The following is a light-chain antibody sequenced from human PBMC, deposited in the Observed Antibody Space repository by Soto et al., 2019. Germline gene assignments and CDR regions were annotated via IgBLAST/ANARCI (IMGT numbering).Light chain of an antibody. CDR1: QSVSSK. J-gene: IGKJ1*01. CDR2: AAS. CDR3: QQYNNWWT. V-gene: IGKV3-15*01. Sequence: EIVMTQSPATLSVSPGERATLSCRASQSVSSKLAWYQQKPGQAPRLLIYAASTRATGIPARFSGSGSGTESTLTISSLQSEDFAVYYCQQYNNWWTFGQGTKVEIK.